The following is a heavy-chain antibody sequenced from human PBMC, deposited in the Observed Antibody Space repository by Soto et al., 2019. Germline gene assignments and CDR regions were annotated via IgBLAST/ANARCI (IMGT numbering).Heavy chain of an antibody. D-gene: IGHD2-15*01. V-gene: IGHV4-59*08. CDR2: IYYSGST. Sequence: PSETLSLTCTVSGGSISSYYWSWIRQPPGKGLEWIGYIYYSGSTNYNPSLKSRLTISVDTSKNQFSLKLSSVTAADTAVYYCASPIYCSGGSCYGGVRYWGQGTLVTVPQ. CDR3: ASPIYCSGGSCYGGVRY. J-gene: IGHJ4*02. CDR1: GGSISSYY.